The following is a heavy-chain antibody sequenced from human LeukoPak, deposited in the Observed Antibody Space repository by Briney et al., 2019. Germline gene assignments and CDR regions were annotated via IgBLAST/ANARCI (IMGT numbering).Heavy chain of an antibody. CDR1: GGSISSSSYY. J-gene: IGHJ4*02. CDR3: ARQSTSRTYYFDY. D-gene: IGHD2-2*01. Sequence: SETLSLTCSVSGGSISSSSYYWGWIRQPPGKGLEWIGSIYYSGSTYYNPSLKSRGTISVDTSKNQFSLKLSSVTAADTAVYYCARQSTSRTYYFDYWGQGTLVTVSS. V-gene: IGHV4-39*01. CDR2: IYYSGST.